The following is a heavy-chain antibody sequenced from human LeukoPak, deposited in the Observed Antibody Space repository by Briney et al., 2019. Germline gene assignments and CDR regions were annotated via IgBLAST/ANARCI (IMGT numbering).Heavy chain of an antibody. CDR3: ARGHYYDSSGYYPHYYYYYGMDV. CDR1: GYTFTSYD. D-gene: IGHD3-22*01. J-gene: IGHJ6*02. Sequence: ASVKVSCKASGYTFTSYDINWVRQATGQGLEWMGWMNPNSGNTGYAQKFQGRVTMTRNTSISTAYMELSSLRSEDTAVYYCARGHYYDSSGYYPHYYYYYGMDVWGQGTTVTVSS. CDR2: MNPNSGNT. V-gene: IGHV1-8*01.